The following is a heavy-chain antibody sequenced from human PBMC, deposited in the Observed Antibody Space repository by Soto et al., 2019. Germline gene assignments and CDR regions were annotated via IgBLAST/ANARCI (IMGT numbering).Heavy chain of an antibody. CDR2: ISSGSSTI. V-gene: IGHV3-48*01. CDR3: ARDLGRGYWDY. CDR1: GFTLSIYS. D-gene: IGHD2-15*01. J-gene: IGHJ4*02. Sequence: VQLVESGGGLVQPGGSLRLSCAAPGFTLSIYSMNWVRQAPGKGLEWVSFISSGSSTIYYADSVKGRFTISRDNAKNSLYLQMNSLRVEDTTVYYCARDLGRGYWDYWGQGTLVTVSS.